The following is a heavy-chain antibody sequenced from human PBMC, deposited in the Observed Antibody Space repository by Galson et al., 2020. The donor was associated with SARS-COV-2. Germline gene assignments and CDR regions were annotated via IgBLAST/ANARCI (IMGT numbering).Heavy chain of an antibody. CDR2: ISTSSSYT. J-gene: IGHJ6*02. CDR1: GFPFSTYS. D-gene: IGHD5-18*01. Sequence: NSGGSLSLSCAASGFPFSTYSMNWVRLAPGKGLEWVSSISTSSSYTYYVASVKGRFSISRDNPRNSLYLQMNSLRAEDTAVYYCARDDGIHGYNYGRRYCGMDVWGQGTTVTVSS. V-gene: IGHV3-21*01. CDR3: ARDDGIHGYNYGRRYCGMDV.